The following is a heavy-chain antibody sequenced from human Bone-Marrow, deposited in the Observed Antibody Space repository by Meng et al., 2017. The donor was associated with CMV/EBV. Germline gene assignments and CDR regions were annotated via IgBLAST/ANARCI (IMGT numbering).Heavy chain of an antibody. CDR2: INPSGGST. V-gene: IGHV1-46*01. J-gene: IGHJ5*02. Sequence: ASVKVSCKASGYTFTSYYMHWVRQAPGQGLEWMGIINPSGGSTSYAQKFQGRVTMTRDTSTSTAYMELSRLRSDDTAVYYCARIANGGWFDPWVQGTLVAVPS. D-gene: IGHD6-13*01. CDR3: ARIANGGWFDP. CDR1: GYTFTSYY.